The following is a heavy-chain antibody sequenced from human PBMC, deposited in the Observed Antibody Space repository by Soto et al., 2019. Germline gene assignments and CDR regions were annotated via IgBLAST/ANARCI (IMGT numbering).Heavy chain of an antibody. CDR3: ARRGIYGSGSYEDY. D-gene: IGHD3-10*01. V-gene: IGHV4-30-4*01. CDR1: GGSISSGDYY. J-gene: IGHJ4*02. CDR2: IYYSGST. Sequence: QVQLQESGPGLVKPSQTLSLTCTVSGGSISSGDYYWSWIRQPPGKGLEWIGYIYYSGSTYYNPSLKSRVTXLVXTXRNQFSLKLSSVTAADTAVYYCARRGIYGSGSYEDYWGQGTLVTVSS.